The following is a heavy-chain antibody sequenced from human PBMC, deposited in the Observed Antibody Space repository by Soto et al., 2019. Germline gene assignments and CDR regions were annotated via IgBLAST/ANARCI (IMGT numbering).Heavy chain of an antibody. Sequence: QVQLQESGPGLVKPSGTLSLTCVVSGGSISSSNWWSWVRQPPGKGLEWIGEIYHSGSTNNNPSLKSRVTISVDKSKTQFSLKLSSVTAADTAVYYCARGTQYSSSWPFDYRGQGTLVTVSS. CDR3: ARGTQYSSSWPFDY. CDR1: GGSISSSNW. V-gene: IGHV4-4*02. J-gene: IGHJ4*02. D-gene: IGHD6-13*01. CDR2: IYHSGST.